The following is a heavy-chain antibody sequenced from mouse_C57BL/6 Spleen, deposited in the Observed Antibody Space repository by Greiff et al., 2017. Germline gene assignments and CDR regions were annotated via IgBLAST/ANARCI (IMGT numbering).Heavy chain of an antibody. V-gene: IGHV1-82*01. J-gene: IGHJ1*03. Sequence: QVQLKESGPELVKPGASVKISCKASGYAFSSSWMNWVKQRPGKGLEWIGRIYPGDGDTNYNGKFKGKATLTADKSSSTAYMQLRSLTSEDSAVYFCARSLDYDGSSYWYFGVWGTGTTVTVYS. CDR1: GYAFSSSW. CDR3: ARSLDYDGSSYWYFGV. CDR2: IYPGDGDT. D-gene: IGHD1-1*01.